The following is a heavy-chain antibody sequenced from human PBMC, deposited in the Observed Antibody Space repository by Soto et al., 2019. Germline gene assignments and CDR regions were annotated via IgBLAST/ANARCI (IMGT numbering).Heavy chain of an antibody. V-gene: IGHV4-59*08. Sequence: QVQLQESGPGLVKPSETLSLTCTVSGGSISSYYWSWIRQPPGKGLEWIGYIYYSGSTNYNPTLKSRVTISVDTSKNQFSLKLSSVTAADTAVYYCARVWGYAFDIWGQGTMVTVSS. CDR2: IYYSGST. J-gene: IGHJ3*02. CDR1: GGSISSYY. CDR3: ARVWGYAFDI. D-gene: IGHD7-27*01.